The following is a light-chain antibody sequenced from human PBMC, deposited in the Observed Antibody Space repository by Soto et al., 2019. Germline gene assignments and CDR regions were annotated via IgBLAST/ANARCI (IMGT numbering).Light chain of an antibody. Sequence: SALTQPASVSGSPGQSITISCTGTSSDVGGYNYVSWYQQHPGKAPKLMIYEVSNRPSGVSNRFSGSKSDNTSSLTISGLQAEDAADYYCSSYTSSSTRVFGTGTQLTV. CDR3: SSYTSSSTRV. J-gene: IGLJ1*01. V-gene: IGLV2-14*01. CDR2: EVS. CDR1: SSDVGGYNY.